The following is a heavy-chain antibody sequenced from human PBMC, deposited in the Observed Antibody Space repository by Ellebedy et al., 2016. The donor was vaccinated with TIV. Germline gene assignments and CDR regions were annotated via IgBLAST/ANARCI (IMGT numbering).Heavy chain of an antibody. CDR1: GVSITTNY. J-gene: IGHJ3*02. CDR3: ARPYGSGWLGRSAFDI. V-gene: IGHV4-59*12. Sequence: MPSDTLSLTCTVSGVSITTNYWSWIRQTPGKGLEWIGYIYYGGGTNYNPSLKSRVTLSLDTSKNHFSLKLTSVTAADTAVYYCARPYGSGWLGRSAFDIWGQGTMVTVSS. CDR2: IYYGGGT. D-gene: IGHD6-19*01.